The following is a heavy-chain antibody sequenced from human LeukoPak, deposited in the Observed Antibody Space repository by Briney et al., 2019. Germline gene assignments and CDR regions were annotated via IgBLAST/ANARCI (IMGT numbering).Heavy chain of an antibody. Sequence: ASVKVSCKSSGGTFSSYAISWVRQAPGQGLEWMGGIIPIFGTANYAQKFQGRVTITADESTSTAYMELSSLRSEDTAVYYCARANSMVRGKRRHYWFDPWGQGTLVTVSS. J-gene: IGHJ5*02. D-gene: IGHD3-10*01. CDR2: IIPIFGTA. V-gene: IGHV1-69*13. CDR3: ARANSMVRGKRRHYWFDP. CDR1: GGTFSSYA.